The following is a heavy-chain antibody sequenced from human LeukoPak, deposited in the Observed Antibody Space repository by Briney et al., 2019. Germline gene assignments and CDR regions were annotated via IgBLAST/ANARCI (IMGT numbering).Heavy chain of an antibody. Sequence: GGSLRLSCAASGFTFSSYSMNWVRQAPGKGLEWVANIKQDGSEKYYVDSVKGRFTISRDNAKNSLYLQMNSLRVEDTAVYYCALARSLDYWGQGILVTVSS. J-gene: IGHJ4*02. V-gene: IGHV3-7*03. CDR2: IKQDGSEK. CDR3: ALARSLDY. CDR1: GFTFSSYS.